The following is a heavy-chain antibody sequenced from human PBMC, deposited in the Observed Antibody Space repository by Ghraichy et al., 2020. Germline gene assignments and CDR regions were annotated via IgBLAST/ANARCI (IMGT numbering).Heavy chain of an antibody. CDR2: IYGGGST. CDR1: GLTISTNY. D-gene: IGHD3-22*01. Sequence: GGSLRLSCAASGLTISTNYMSWVRQAPGKGLEWVSVIYGGGSTFYADSVQGRFTISRDNSKNTLYLQMNSLRAEDTAVYYCARDRMDGSGLTENWGQGTLVTVSS. V-gene: IGHV3-53*01. CDR3: ARDRMDGSGLTEN. J-gene: IGHJ4*02.